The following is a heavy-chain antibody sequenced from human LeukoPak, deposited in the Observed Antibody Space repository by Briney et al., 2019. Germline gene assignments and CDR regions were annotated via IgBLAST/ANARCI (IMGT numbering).Heavy chain of an antibody. CDR1: GFTFSSYS. J-gene: IGHJ4*02. CDR3: ARDLYLSRYSGYDWGYFDY. Sequence: GGSLRLSCAASGFTFSSYSMNWVRQATGKGLEWVSYISSSSSTIYYADSVKGRFTISRDNAKNSLYLQMNSLRDEDTAVYYCARDLYLSRYSGYDWGYFDYWGQGTLVTVSS. V-gene: IGHV3-48*02. CDR2: ISSSSSTI. D-gene: IGHD5-12*01.